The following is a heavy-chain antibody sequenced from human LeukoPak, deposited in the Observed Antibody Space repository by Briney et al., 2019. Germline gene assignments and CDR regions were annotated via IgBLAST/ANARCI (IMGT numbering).Heavy chain of an antibody. Sequence: PGGSLRLSCATSGFTFSDHYMDWVRQPPGKGLEWIGEINHSGSTNYNPSLKSRVTISVDTSKNQFSLKLSSVTAADTAVYYCARGWGSSSDYWGQGTLVTVSS. D-gene: IGHD6-13*01. J-gene: IGHJ4*02. V-gene: IGHV4-34*01. CDR1: GFTFSDHY. CDR3: ARGWGSSSDY. CDR2: INHSGST.